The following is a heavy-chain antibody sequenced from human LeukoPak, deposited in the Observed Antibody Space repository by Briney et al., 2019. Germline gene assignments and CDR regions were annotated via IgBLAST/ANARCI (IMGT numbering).Heavy chain of an antibody. Sequence: ASETLSLTCAVYGGSFSGYYWSWVRQPPGKGLEWIGEIYHSGSTNCNPSLKSRVTISVDKSKNQFSLKLSSVTAADTAVYYCARVKVFYYDAFDIWGQGTMVTVSS. J-gene: IGHJ3*02. CDR1: GGSFSGYY. CDR2: IYHSGST. V-gene: IGHV4-34*01. D-gene: IGHD1-26*01. CDR3: ARVKVFYYDAFDI.